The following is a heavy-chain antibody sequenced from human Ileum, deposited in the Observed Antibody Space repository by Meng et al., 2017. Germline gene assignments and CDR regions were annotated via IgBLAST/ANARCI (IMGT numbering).Heavy chain of an antibody. D-gene: IGHD2-15*01. CDR2: IDSGGSI. CDR3: VREQYESGGH. V-gene: IGHV3-53*02. Sequence: EGELVETGGGMIQPWGSLRLSCAASGFTVSSNYMSWVRQAPGKGLEWVSVIDSGGSIYYADSVKGRFTISRDNSRNTLYLQMNSLRADDTAVYYCVREQYESGGHWGQGTLVTVSS. J-gene: IGHJ4*02. CDR1: GFTVSSNY.